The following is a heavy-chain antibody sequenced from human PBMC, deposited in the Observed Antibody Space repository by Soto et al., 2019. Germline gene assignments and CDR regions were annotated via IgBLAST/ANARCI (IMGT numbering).Heavy chain of an antibody. D-gene: IGHD2-15*01. J-gene: IGHJ5*02. CDR1: GFTFSSYA. CDR3: ARDAVAGRGVSWFDP. Sequence: QVQLVESGGGVVQPGRSLRLSCAASGFTFSSYAMHWVRQAPGKGLEWVAVISYDGSNKYYADSVKGRFTISRDNSKNTLYLQMNSLRAEDTAVYYCARDAVAGRGVSWFDPWGQGTLVTVSS. CDR2: ISYDGSNK. V-gene: IGHV3-30-3*01.